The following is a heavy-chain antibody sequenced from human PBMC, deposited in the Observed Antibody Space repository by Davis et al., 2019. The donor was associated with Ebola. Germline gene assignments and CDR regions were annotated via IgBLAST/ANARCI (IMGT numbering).Heavy chain of an antibody. CDR3: ASPGIAAGAPRH. D-gene: IGHD6-13*01. CDR2: INPSGGTT. J-gene: IGHJ4*02. V-gene: IGHV1-46*02. CDR1: GYTFNIYY. Sequence: AASVKVSCKASGYTFNIYYMYWVRQAPGQGLEWMGIINPSGGTTSYAQKFQGRVTMTRDTSTSTVYMELISLRSEDTAVYYCASPGIAAGAPRHWGQGTLVTVSS.